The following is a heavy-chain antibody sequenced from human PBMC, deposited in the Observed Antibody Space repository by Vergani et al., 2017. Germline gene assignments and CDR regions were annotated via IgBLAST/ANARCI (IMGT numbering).Heavy chain of an antibody. CDR1: GGSISSHY. CDR2: IYYSGST. CDR3: ARGEGRTMFGVVISPDYYGMDV. V-gene: IGHV4-59*11. D-gene: IGHD3-3*01. J-gene: IGHJ6*02. Sequence: QVQLQESGPGLVKPSETLSLTCTVSGGSISSHYWSWIRQPPGKGLEWIGYIYYSGSTNYNPSLKSRVTISVDTSKNQFSLKLSSVTAADTAVYYWARGEGRTMFGVVISPDYYGMDVWGQGTTVTVSS.